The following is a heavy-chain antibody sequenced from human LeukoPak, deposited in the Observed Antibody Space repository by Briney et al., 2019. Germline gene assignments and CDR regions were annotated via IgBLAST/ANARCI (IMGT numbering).Heavy chain of an antibody. CDR1: GYTFTSYD. CDR2: MNPNSGDT. Sequence: ASVKVSCKASGYTFTSYDINWVRQATGQGLEWMGWMNPNSGDTGYAQRFQGRVTLTRSTSINTAYMELSSLTPEDTAVYYCARGQGSSAEGYWGEGTLVTVS. D-gene: IGHD6-13*01. J-gene: IGHJ4*02. CDR3: ARGQGSSAEGY. V-gene: IGHV1-8*01.